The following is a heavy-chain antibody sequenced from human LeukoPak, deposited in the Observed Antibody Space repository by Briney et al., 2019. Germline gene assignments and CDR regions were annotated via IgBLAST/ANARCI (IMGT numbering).Heavy chain of an antibody. D-gene: IGHD4-17*01. V-gene: IGHV4-59*08. CDR1: GGSISNYY. CDR2: IHYSGST. Sequence: SETLSLTCTVSGGSISNYYWSWIRQPPGKGLEWIGYIHYSGSTYYNPSLKSRVTISVDTSKNQFSLKLSSVTAADTAVYYCAAHIYGDYSDYWGQGTLVTVSS. CDR3: AAHIYGDYSDY. J-gene: IGHJ4*02.